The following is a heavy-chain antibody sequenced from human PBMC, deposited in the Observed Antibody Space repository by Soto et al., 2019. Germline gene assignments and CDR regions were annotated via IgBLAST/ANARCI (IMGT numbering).Heavy chain of an antibody. D-gene: IGHD4-17*01. J-gene: IGHJ6*02. Sequence: PSETLSLTCTVSGGSISSYSWSWIRQPPGKGLEWIGYIYYSGSTNYNPSLKSRVTISVDTSKNQFSLKLSSVTAADTAVYYCARDTTTTVVTSLNDFYGMDGWGQGTTVTVSS. CDR1: GGSISSYS. V-gene: IGHV4-59*01. CDR3: ARDTTTTVVTSLNDFYGMDG. CDR2: IYYSGST.